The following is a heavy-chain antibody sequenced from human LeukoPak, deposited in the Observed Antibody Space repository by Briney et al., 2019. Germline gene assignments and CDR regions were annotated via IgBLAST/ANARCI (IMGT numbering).Heavy chain of an antibody. D-gene: IGHD1-26*01. Sequence: GGSLRLSCAASGFTFSSYAMSWVRQAPGKGLEWVSAISGSGGSTYYADSVKGRFTISRDNAKNSLYLQMNSLRAEDTALYYCAGKSGSYRKSFDYWGQGTLVTVSS. CDR1: GFTFSSYA. CDR2: ISGSGGST. CDR3: AGKSGSYRKSFDY. J-gene: IGHJ4*02. V-gene: IGHV3-23*01.